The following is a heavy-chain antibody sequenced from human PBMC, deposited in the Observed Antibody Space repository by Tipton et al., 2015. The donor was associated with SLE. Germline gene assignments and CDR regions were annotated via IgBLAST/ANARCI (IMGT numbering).Heavy chain of an antibody. CDR1: GFTFSSYW. CDR2: INSDGSST. J-gene: IGHJ4*02. CDR3: ARAGPLLWAPYFDY. D-gene: IGHD3-10*01. Sequence: SLRLSCAASGFTFSSYWMHWVRQAPGKGLVWVSRINSDGSSTGYADSVKGRFTISRDNAKNTLYLQMNSLRAEDTAVYYCARAGPLLWAPYFDYWGQGTLVTVSP. V-gene: IGHV3-74*01.